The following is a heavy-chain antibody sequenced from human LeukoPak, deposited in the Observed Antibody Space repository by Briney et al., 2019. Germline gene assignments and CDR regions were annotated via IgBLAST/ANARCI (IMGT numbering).Heavy chain of an antibody. D-gene: IGHD3-10*01. V-gene: IGHV3-23*01. CDR3: AKPLNYYGSGSPYYYSYYMNV. Sequence: GGSLRLSCAASGFTLSSYATSWVRQGPGKGLEWVSAISVSGNTYHADSVKGRFTISRDNSKNTLYLQMNSLRAEDTAVYYCAKPLNYYGSGSPYYYSYYMNVWGKGTTVTVSS. J-gene: IGHJ6*03. CDR2: ISVSGNT. CDR1: GFTLSSYA.